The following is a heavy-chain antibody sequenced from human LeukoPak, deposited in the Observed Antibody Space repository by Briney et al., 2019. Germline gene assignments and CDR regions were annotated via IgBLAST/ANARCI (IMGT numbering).Heavy chain of an antibody. CDR2: ISAYNGNT. Sequence: ASVKVSCKASGYTFTSYGISWVRQAPGQGLEWMGWISAYNGNTNYAQKLQGRVTMTTDTSTSTAYLELRSLRSDDTAVYYCARVVTGLWFGESVDSWGQGALVTVSS. V-gene: IGHV1-18*04. CDR3: ARVVTGLWFGESVDS. D-gene: IGHD3-10*01. J-gene: IGHJ4*02. CDR1: GYTFTSYG.